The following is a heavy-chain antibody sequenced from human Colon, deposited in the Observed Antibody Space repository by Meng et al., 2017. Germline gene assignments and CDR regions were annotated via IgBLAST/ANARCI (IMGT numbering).Heavy chain of an antibody. D-gene: IGHD2-15*01. CDR3: GRNGAYSIDP. V-gene: IGHV4-4*02. CDR1: GASISSTYW. Sequence: HVQLQESGPGLGKPSGTLSLTGAVSGASISSTYWWSWVRQPPGKGLEWIGEVHHSGGTNYNPSLKSRVTISVDESNNQYSLSLTSVTAADTAIYYCGRNGAYSIDPWGRGTLVTVSS. J-gene: IGHJ5*02. CDR2: VHHSGGT.